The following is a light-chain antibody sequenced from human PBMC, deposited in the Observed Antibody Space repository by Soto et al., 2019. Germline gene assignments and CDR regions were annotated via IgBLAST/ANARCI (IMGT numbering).Light chain of an antibody. CDR1: QSVSSRY. J-gene: IGKJ1*01. CDR2: AAS. Sequence: EIVLTQSPVTLSLSPGERATLSCRASQSVSSRYFAWYQQKPGQAPRLLIYAASSRAAGIPDRFSGSGSGTDFSLTIIRLEPKDVAVYYCHQYASSRTFGPGTKVE. CDR3: HQYASSRT. V-gene: IGKV3-20*01.